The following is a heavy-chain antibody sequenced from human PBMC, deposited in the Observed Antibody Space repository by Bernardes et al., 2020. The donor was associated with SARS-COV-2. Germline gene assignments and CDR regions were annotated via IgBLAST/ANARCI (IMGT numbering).Heavy chain of an antibody. CDR2: FDPKFGET. CDR1: GYTLTEFP. V-gene: IGHV1-24*01. J-gene: IGHJ6*02. D-gene: IGHD3-10*01. Sequence: ASVKVSCKVSGYTLTEFPMHWVRQAPGKGLEWMGGFDPKFGETLNAQNFQGRVTMTEDTSTNTAYMELSSLRSDDTAVYYCVAETTLSCPTSTCYIRGVGNYGMDVWGQGTAVTVSS. CDR3: VAETTLSCPTSTCYIRGVGNYGMDV.